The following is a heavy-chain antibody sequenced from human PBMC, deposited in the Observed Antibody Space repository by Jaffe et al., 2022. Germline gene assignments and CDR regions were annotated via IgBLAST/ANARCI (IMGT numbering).Heavy chain of an antibody. D-gene: IGHD3-10*01. CDR2: ISSSSSTI. J-gene: IGHJ6*03. CDR3: ASYGSGRAYMDV. V-gene: IGHV3-48*01. CDR1: GFTFSSYS. Sequence: EVQLVESGGGLVQPGGSLRLSCAASGFTFSSYSMNWVRQAPGKGLEWVSYISSSSSTIYYADSVKGRFTISRDNAKNSLYLQMNSLRAEDTAVYYCASYGSGRAYMDVWGKGTTVTVSS.